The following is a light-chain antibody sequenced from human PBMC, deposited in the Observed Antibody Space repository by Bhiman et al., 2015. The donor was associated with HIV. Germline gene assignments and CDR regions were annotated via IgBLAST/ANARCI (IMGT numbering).Light chain of an antibody. CDR1: TSNIVNNY. J-gene: IGLJ3*02. CDR3: AAWDGSLNGPV. V-gene: IGLV1-51*01. CDR2: DNN. Sequence: QSVLTQPPSVSAAPGQKVTISCSGSTSNIVNNYVSWYQQLPGTAPKLLIYDNNKRPSGVPDRFSGSKSGTSASLAISGLQAEDEADYYCAAWDGSLNGPVFGGGTKLTVL.